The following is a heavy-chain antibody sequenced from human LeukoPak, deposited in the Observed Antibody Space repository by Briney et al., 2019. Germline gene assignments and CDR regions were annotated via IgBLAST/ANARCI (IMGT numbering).Heavy chain of an antibody. V-gene: IGHV4-38-2*02. D-gene: IGHD1-26*01. CDR3: AREVEATPYYFDY. CDR1: GYSISSGYY. J-gene: IGHJ4*02. CDR2: IYHSGST. Sequence: SETLSLTCTVSGYSISSGYYWGWIRQPPGKGLEWIGSIYHSGSTYYNPSLKGRVTISVDTSKNQFSLKLSSVTAADTAVYYCAREVEATPYYFDYWGQGTLVTVSS.